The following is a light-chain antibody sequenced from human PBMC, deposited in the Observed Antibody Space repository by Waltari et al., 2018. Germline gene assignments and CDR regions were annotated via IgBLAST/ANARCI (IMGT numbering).Light chain of an antibody. CDR3: QHYINWPHT. V-gene: IGKV3-15*01. J-gene: IGKJ2*01. CDR1: RSIRSY. CDR2: DAF. Sequence: EIVMTQSPATLSVSPGERVTLSCRASRSIRSYLVWYQQQPGQAPRVLICDAFTRATGMPARFSGSGSGTEFTLTISSLQSEDFAVYYCQHYINWPHTFGQGTKLEIK.